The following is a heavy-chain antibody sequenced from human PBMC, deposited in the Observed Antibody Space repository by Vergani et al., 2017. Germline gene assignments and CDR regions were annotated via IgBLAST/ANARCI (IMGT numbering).Heavy chain of an antibody. J-gene: IGHJ4*02. CDR2: IIPIFGTA. D-gene: IGHD3-22*01. CDR1: GYTFTSYY. V-gene: IGHV1-69*06. CDR3: ARDTLGENYYDSSGYFDY. Sequence: QVQLVQSGAEVKKPGASVKVSCKASGYTFTSYYMHWVRQAPGQGLEWMGGIIPIFGTANYAQKFQVRVTITADKSTSTAYMELSSLRSEDTAVYYCARDTLGENYYDSSGYFDYWGQGTLVTVSS.